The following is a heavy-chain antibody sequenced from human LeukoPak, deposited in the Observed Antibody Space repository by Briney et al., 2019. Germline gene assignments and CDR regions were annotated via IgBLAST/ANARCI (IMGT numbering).Heavy chain of an antibody. CDR1: GGTFSSYA. J-gene: IGHJ4*02. V-gene: IGHV1-69*13. CDR2: IIPIFGTA. CDR3: ARADYDFWSGYPTPLDY. D-gene: IGHD3-3*01. Sequence: SVKVSCKASGGTFSSYAISWVRQAPGQGLEWMGGIIPIFGTANYAQKFQGRVTITADESTSTAYMELSSLRSDDTAVYYCARADYDFWSGYPTPLDYWGQGTLVTVSS.